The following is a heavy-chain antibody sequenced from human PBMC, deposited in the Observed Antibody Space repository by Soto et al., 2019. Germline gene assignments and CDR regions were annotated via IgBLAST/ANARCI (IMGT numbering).Heavy chain of an antibody. CDR2: IYYSGST. Sequence: SETLSLTCTVSGGSISSYYWSWIRQPPGKGLEWIGYIYYSGSTNYNPSLKSRVTISVDTSKNQFSLKLSSVTAADTAVYYCARDRGYSYGYFVPTLHDAFDIWGQGTMVTVSS. CDR1: GGSISSYY. J-gene: IGHJ3*02. V-gene: IGHV4-59*01. CDR3: ARDRGYSYGYFVPTLHDAFDI. D-gene: IGHD5-18*01.